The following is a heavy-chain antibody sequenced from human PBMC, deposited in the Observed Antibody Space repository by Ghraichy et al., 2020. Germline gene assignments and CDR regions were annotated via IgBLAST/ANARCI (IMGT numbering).Heavy chain of an antibody. CDR1: GFTVSSNY. CDR2: IYSGGST. D-gene: IGHD3-22*01. CDR3: ARGSPPDYYENWFDP. J-gene: IGHJ5*02. V-gene: IGHV3-53*01. Sequence: GGSLRLSCAASGFTVSSNYMSWVRQAPGKGLEWVSVIYSGGSTYYADSVKGRFTISRDNSKNTLYLQMNSLRAEDTAVYYCARGSPPDYYENWFDPWGQGTLVTVSS.